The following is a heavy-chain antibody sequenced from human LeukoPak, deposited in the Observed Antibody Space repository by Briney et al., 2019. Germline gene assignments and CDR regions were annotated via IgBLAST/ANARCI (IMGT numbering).Heavy chain of an antibody. J-gene: IGHJ3*02. CDR1: GGSISGDH. Sequence: SETLSLTCTVSGGSISGDHWNWIRQPPGKGLEWIGNIYYSGSTNYNPSLKSRVTISIDTSKNQFSLKLTSVTAADTAVYYCARRNDFGIWGQGTMVTVSS. CDR3: ARRNDFGI. V-gene: IGHV4-59*08. CDR2: IYYSGST.